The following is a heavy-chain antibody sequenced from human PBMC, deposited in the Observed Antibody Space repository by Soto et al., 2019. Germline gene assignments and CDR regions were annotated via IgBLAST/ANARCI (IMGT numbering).Heavy chain of an antibody. CDR2: IYYSGST. D-gene: IGHD3-22*01. Sequence: SETLSLTCTVSGGSISSGDYYWSWIRQPPGKGLEWIGYIYYSGSTYYNPSLKSRVTISVDTSKNQFSLKLSSVTAADTAVYYCARGGYYDSSGSDYFDYWGQGTLVTVSS. CDR1: GGSISSGDYY. V-gene: IGHV4-30-4*01. J-gene: IGHJ4*02. CDR3: ARGGYYDSSGSDYFDY.